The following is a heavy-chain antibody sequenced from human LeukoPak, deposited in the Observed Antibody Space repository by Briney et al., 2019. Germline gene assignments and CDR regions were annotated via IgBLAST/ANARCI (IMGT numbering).Heavy chain of an antibody. CDR3: ARSLVIPAAYYYYYYMDV. CDR2: IYYSGST. Sequence: PSETLSLTCTVSGGSISSSSYYWGWIRQPPGKGLEGIGSIYYSGSTYYNPSLKSRVTISVDTSKNQFSLKLSSVTAADTAVYYCARSLVIPAAYYYYYYMDVWGKGTTVTISS. CDR1: GGSISSSSYY. D-gene: IGHD2-2*01. V-gene: IGHV4-39*01. J-gene: IGHJ6*03.